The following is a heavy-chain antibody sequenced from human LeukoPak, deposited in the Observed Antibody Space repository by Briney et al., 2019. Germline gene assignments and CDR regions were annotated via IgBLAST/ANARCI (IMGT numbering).Heavy chain of an antibody. J-gene: IGHJ6*02. CDR2: ISGSGGST. CDR1: GFTFSSYA. D-gene: IGHD4-17*01. V-gene: IGHV3-23*01. Sequence: PGGSLRLSCAASGFTFSSYAMSWVRQAPGKGLEWVSAISGSGGSTYYADSVKGRFTIYRNNSKNTLYLQMNSLRAEDTAVYYCAKVTSDYVYYYGMDVWGQGTTVTVSS. CDR3: AKVTSDYVYYYGMDV.